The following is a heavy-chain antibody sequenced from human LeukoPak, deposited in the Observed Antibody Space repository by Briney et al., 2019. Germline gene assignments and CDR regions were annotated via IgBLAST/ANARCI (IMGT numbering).Heavy chain of an antibody. J-gene: IGHJ4*02. V-gene: IGHV1-8*03. Sequence: ATVKVSCKASGYTFTGYYMHWVRQAPGHGLEWMGWMNPNSGNTGYAQKFQGRVTITRNTSISTAYMELSSLRSEDTAVYYCARAIVGAPNIDYWGQGTLVTVSS. CDR2: MNPNSGNT. CDR1: GYTFTGYY. CDR3: ARAIVGAPNIDY. D-gene: IGHD1-26*01.